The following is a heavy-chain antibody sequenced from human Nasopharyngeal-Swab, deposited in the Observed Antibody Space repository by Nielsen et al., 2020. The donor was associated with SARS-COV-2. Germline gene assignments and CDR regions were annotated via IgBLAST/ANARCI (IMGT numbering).Heavy chain of an antibody. Sequence: SETLSLTCAVSGGSISSGGYYWSWIRQPPGKGLEWIGYIYYSGSTNYNPSLKSRVTISVDTSKNQFSLKLSSVTAADTAVYYCARAETSIAVAGMGLLLYYYYYMDVWGKGTTVTVSS. CDR2: IYYSGST. CDR1: GGSISSGGYY. V-gene: IGHV4-61*08. CDR3: ARAETSIAVAGMGLLLYYYYYMDV. D-gene: IGHD6-19*01. J-gene: IGHJ6*03.